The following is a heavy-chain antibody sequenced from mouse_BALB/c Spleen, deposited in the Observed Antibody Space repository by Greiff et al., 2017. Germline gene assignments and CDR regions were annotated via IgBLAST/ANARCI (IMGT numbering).Heavy chain of an antibody. CDR3: ARDDFSTATAMDY. D-gene: IGHD1-2*01. J-gene: IGHJ4*01. Sequence: EVKLQESGPELVKPGASVKMSCKASGYTFTSYVMHWVKQKPGQGLEWIGYINPYNDGTKYNEKFKGKATLTSDKSSSTAYMELSSLTSEDSAVYYCARDDFSTATAMDYWGQGTSVTVSS. V-gene: IGHV1-14*01. CDR2: INPYNDGT. CDR1: GYTFTSYV.